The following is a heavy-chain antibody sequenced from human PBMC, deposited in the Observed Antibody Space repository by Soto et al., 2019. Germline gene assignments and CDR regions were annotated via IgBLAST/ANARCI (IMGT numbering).Heavy chain of an antibody. CDR2: INHSGST. V-gene: IGHV4-34*01. CDR3: ARPRGYYYMDV. J-gene: IGHJ6*03. Sequence: QVQLQQWGAGLLKPSETLSLTCAVYGGSFSGYYWSWIRQPPGKGLEWIGEINHSGSTNYNPSLKSRVTISVDTSKNQFSLQLRSVTAADTAVYYCARPRGYYYMDVWGKGTTVTVSS. CDR1: GGSFSGYY.